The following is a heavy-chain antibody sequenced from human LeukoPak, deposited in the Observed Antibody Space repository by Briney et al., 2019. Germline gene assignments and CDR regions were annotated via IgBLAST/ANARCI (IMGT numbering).Heavy chain of an antibody. V-gene: IGHV1-8*01. J-gene: IGHJ5*02. Sequence: ASVKVSCKASGYTFTSYDINWVRQATGQGLEWMGWMNPNSGNTGYAQKFQGRVTMTRDTSTSTVYMELSSLRSEDTAVYYCARGYYYDSMPPPFDPWGQGTLVTVSS. D-gene: IGHD3-22*01. CDR1: GYTFTSYD. CDR2: MNPNSGNT. CDR3: ARGYYYDSMPPPFDP.